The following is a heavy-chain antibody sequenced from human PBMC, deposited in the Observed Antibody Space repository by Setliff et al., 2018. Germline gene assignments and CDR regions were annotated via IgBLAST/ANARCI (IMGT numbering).Heavy chain of an antibody. D-gene: IGHD3-16*01. CDR3: AREGEGSTFFPLDAFDI. CDR1: GYTFSSYA. V-gene: IGHV7-4-1*02. J-gene: IGHJ3*02. CDR2: ISTNTGNP. Sequence: ASVKVSCKASGYTFSSYAMNWVRQAPGQGLEWMGWISTNTGNPTYAQGFTGRFVFSLDTSVSTAYLQISSLKAEDTAVCYCAREGEGSTFFPLDAFDIWGQGTMVTVSS.